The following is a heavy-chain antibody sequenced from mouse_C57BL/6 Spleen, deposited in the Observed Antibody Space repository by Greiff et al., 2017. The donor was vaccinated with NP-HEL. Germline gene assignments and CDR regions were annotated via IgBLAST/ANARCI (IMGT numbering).Heavy chain of an antibody. J-gene: IGHJ3*01. CDR2: ITPSHGGP. D-gene: IGHD2-2*01. CDR3: TRCNYGYDGIAY. Sequence: VQLQQPGTELVKPGASVKLSCKASGYTFTSYWMHWVKQRPGQGLEWIGNITPSHGGPNYNEKFKSKATLTVDKSSSTAYMQLSSLTSEDSADYYCTRCNYGYDGIAYWGQGTLVTVSA. V-gene: IGHV1-53*01. CDR1: GYTFTSYW.